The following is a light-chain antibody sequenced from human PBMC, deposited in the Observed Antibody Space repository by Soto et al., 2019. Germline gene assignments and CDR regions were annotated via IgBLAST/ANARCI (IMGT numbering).Light chain of an antibody. J-gene: IGKJ1*01. CDR3: QQYGSSAWT. Sequence: EIVMMQSPATLSVSPGESVTLSCRASQLFSSNLAWYQHKPGQAPRLLIYGVSTRDTGVPDRFSGSGSGTDFTLTISRLEPEDFAVYYCQQYGSSAWTFGQGTKVDIK. CDR1: QLFSSN. CDR2: GVS. V-gene: IGKV3-20*01.